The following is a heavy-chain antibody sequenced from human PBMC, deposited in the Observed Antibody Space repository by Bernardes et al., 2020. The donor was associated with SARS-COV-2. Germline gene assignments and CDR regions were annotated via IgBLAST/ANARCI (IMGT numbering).Heavy chain of an antibody. V-gene: IGHV4-59*01. D-gene: IGHD6-19*01. Sequence: SETLSLTCTVSGGSIRSYYWCWIRQPPGQGLEWIGYSYYSGSTNYNPSLKSRITITVDTAKNQISLKLSSMTVADTAVYDCARGGAVAGPSLNWGQGTLVTVAS. CDR1: GGSIRSYY. CDR2: SYYSGST. J-gene: IGHJ4*02. CDR3: ARGGAVAGPSLN.